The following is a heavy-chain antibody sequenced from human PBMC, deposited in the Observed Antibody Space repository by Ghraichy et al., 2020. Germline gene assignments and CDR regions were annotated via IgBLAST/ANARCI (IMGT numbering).Heavy chain of an antibody. Sequence: LSLTCAASGFTFSNYAMSWVRHAPGKGLEWVSGISSGGERTYSADSVKVRFTIPRDNSQNTLFLQMNSLRAEDTAVYFCATLRGFSSGGHHYYYGMDVWGLGTTVTVSS. CDR3: ATLRGFSSGGHHYYYGMDV. J-gene: IGHJ6*02. V-gene: IGHV3-23*01. CDR1: GFTFSNYA. CDR2: ISSGGERT. D-gene: IGHD5-18*01.